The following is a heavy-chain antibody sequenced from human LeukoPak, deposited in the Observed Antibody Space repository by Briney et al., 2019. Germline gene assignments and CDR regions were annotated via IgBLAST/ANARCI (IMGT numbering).Heavy chain of an antibody. CDR1: GYTFTSYG. J-gene: IGHJ5*02. CDR3: ARDLGDYIVVVPAASEFDP. D-gene: IGHD2-2*01. Sequence: GASVKVSCKASGYTFTSYGISWVRQAPGQGLEWMGWISAYNGNTNYAQKLQGRVTMTTDTSTSTAYMELRSLRSDDTAVYYCARDLGDYIVVVPAASEFDPGGQGTLVTVSS. CDR2: ISAYNGNT. V-gene: IGHV1-18*01.